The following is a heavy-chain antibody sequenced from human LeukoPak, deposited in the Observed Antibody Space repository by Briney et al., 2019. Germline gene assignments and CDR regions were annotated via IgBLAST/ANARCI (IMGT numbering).Heavy chain of an antibody. CDR1: GGSISSYY. CDR2: IYYSGST. Sequence: SETLSLTCTVSGGSISSYYWSWIRQPPGQGLEWIGYIYYSGSTNYNPSLKSRVTISVDTSKNQFSLKLSSVTAADTAVYYCAREEGGYDILTGYYTPLYFDYWGQGTLVTVSS. V-gene: IGHV4-59*01. J-gene: IGHJ4*02. D-gene: IGHD3-9*01. CDR3: AREEGGYDILTGYYTPLYFDY.